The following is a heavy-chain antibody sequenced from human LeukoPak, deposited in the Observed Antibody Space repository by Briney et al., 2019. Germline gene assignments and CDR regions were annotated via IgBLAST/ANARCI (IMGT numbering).Heavy chain of an antibody. CDR2: IYTRGST. Sequence: SETLSLTCTVSGGSISSYYWSWIRQPAGKGLEWIGRIYTRGSTNYNPSLKSRVTMSVDTSKNQFSLKLSSVTAADTAVYYCARSGYDRYYYYMDVWGKGTTVTVSS. CDR1: GGSISSYY. J-gene: IGHJ6*03. CDR3: ARSGYDRYYYYMDV. D-gene: IGHD5-12*01. V-gene: IGHV4-4*07.